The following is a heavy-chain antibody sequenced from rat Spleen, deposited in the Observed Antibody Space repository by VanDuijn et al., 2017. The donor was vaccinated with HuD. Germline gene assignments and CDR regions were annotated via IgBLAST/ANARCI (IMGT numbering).Heavy chain of an antibody. Sequence: EVQLVESGGGLVQPGRSMKLSCAALGFTFSNYYMAWVRQAPPKGLEWVASISYDGRSTYYRDSVKGRFTISRDNATNTLYLQMDSLRSEDTATYYWARQGTYYDGSYYYYVMDAWGQGASVTVSS. J-gene: IGHJ4*01. V-gene: IGHV5-25*01. CDR3: ARQGTYYDGSYYYYVMDA. CDR2: ISYDGRST. CDR1: GFTFSNYY. D-gene: IGHD1-12*02.